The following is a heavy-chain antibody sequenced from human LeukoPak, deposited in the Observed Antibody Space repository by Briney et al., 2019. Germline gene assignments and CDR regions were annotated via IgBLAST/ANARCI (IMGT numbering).Heavy chain of an antibody. D-gene: IGHD6-19*01. CDR2: IIPIFGTA. CDR3: ARDSSGWYRYYFDY. J-gene: IGHJ4*02. Sequence: SVKVSCKASGGTFSSYAISWVRQAPGQGLEWMGRIIPIFGTAKYAQKFQSRVTITTDESTSTAYMELSSLRSEDTAVYYCARDSSGWYRYYFDYWGQGTLVTVSS. CDR1: GGTFSSYA. V-gene: IGHV1-69*05.